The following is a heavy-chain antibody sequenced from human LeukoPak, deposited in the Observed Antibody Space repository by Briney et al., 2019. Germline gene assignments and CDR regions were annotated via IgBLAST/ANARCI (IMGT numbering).Heavy chain of an antibody. D-gene: IGHD3-16*02. CDR1: GYSFTSYW. CDR2: IYPGDSDT. V-gene: IGHV5-51*01. J-gene: IGHJ3*02. CDR3: ARNTITFGGVIDDAFDI. Sequence: GESLKISCKGSGYSFTSYWIGWVRQMPGKGLEWMGIIYPGDSDTRYSPSFQGQVTISADKSISTAYLQWSSLKASDTAMYYCARNTITFGGVIDDAFDIWGQGTMVTVSS.